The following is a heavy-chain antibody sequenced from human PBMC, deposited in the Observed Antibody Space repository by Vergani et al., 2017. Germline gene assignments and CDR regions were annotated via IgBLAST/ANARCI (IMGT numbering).Heavy chain of an antibody. CDR1: GFTFSSYS. V-gene: IGHV3-21*01. CDR2: ISSSSSYI. J-gene: IGHJ4*02. D-gene: IGHD2-15*01. Sequence: EVQLVESGGGLVKPGGSLRLSCAASGFTFSSYSMNWVRQAPGKGLEWVSSISSSSSYIYYADSVKGRFTISRDNAKNSLYLQMNSLRAEDTAVYYCAGDWRAMVVAAEGDYWGQGTLVTVSS. CDR3: AGDWRAMVVAAEGDY.